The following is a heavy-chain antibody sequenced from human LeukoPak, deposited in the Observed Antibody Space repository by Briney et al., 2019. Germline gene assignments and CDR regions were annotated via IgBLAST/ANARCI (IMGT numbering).Heavy chain of an antibody. Sequence: GGSLRLSCAASGFTVSSNYMSWVRQAPGKGLEWVSHISSSSRTIYYADSVKGRFTISRDNAKNSLYLQMNSLRDEDTAVYYCARDLTIAAAGFFDYWGQGTLVTVSS. CDR3: ARDLTIAAAGFFDY. CDR1: GFTVSSNY. V-gene: IGHV3-48*02. D-gene: IGHD6-13*01. J-gene: IGHJ4*02. CDR2: ISSSSRTI.